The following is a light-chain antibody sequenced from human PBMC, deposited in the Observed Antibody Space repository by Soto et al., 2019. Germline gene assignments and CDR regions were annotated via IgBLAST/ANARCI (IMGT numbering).Light chain of an antibody. V-gene: IGKV1-9*01. CDR1: QVISTS. CDR2: AAS. Sequence: DIQLTQSPSFLSPSIGESVTITCRASQVISTSLAWYQVKPGKAPKLLSYAASTLESGVPSRFSTTVSGTEFRLNSPSVQPEDFASYYCQQLFYAPFTFDQGPRLEIK. J-gene: IGKJ5*01. CDR3: QQLFYAPFT.